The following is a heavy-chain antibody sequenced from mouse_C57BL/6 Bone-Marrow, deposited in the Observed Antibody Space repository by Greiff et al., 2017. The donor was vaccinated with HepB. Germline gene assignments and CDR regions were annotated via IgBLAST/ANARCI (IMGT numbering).Heavy chain of an antibody. CDR2: IYPGSGNT. CDR1: GYTFTDYY. CDR3: ARYFDYDDY. Sequence: QVQLQQSGAELVRPGASVKLSCKASGYTFTDYYINWVKQRPGQGLEWIARIYPGSGNTYYNEKFKGKATLTAEKSCITAYMQLSSLTSEDSAVYFCARYFDYDDYWGQGTTLTVSS. J-gene: IGHJ2*01. V-gene: IGHV1-76*01. D-gene: IGHD2-4*01.